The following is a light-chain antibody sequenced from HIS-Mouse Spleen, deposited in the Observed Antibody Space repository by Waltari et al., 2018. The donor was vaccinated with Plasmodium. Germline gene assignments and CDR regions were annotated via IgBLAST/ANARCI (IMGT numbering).Light chain of an antibody. J-gene: IGKJ3*01. Sequence: IVMPQSPATLSVSPGERATLSCRASQSVSSNLAWYQQKPGQAPRLLIYGAATRATGIPARCSGSGSGTEFTLTISSLQSEDFAVYYCQQYNNWSGTFGPGTKVDIK. V-gene: IGKV3-15*01. CDR3: QQYNNWSGT. CDR2: GAA. CDR1: QSVSSN.